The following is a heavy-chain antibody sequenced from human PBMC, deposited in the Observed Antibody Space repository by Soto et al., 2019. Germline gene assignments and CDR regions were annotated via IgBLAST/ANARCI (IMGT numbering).Heavy chain of an antibody. J-gene: IGHJ6*02. Sequence: SVKVSCKASGGSFSSDAFGWVRKAPGQGLEWMGGIIPTSGTANYAQRFQGRATITADESTSTAYMELSSLTSEDTAVYFCARGQGYCSGGICYYYYYGMDVWGQGTTVTVSS. V-gene: IGHV1-69*13. D-gene: IGHD2-15*01. CDR1: GGSFSSDA. CDR3: ARGQGYCSGGICYYYYYGMDV. CDR2: IIPTSGTA.